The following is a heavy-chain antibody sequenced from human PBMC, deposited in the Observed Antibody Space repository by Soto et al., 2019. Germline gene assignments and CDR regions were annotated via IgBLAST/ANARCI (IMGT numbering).Heavy chain of an antibody. Sequence: QVQLQESGPGLVKPSQTLSLTCPVSGASISSRGFYWTWIRQLPGKVLKWFGYISSSGRTNYSPSLKTQLTISIDTSDNHFSLQLTSVTAADTDVYYCARQSTVTGNYYFDTWGQGTLVTVAT. CDR2: ISSSGRT. CDR3: ARQSTVTGNYYFDT. V-gene: IGHV4-31*01. D-gene: IGHD1-26*01. CDR1: GASISSRGFY. J-gene: IGHJ5*02.